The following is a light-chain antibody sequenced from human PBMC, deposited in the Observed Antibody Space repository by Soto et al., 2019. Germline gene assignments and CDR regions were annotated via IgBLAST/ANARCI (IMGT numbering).Light chain of an antibody. Sequence: QSVLTQPPSVSAAPGQKVTISCSGSSSNIGNNYVSWYEQLPGTAPKLMIYDVSKRPSGVPDRFSGSKSGNTASLTISGLQAEDEADYYCCSYAGSYTWVFGGGTKLTAL. V-gene: IGLV2-11*02. CDR1: SSNIGNNY. CDR3: CSYAGSYTWV. CDR2: DVS. J-gene: IGLJ3*02.